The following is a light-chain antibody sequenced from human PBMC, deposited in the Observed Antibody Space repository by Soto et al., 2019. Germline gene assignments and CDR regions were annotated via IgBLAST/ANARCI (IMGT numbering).Light chain of an antibody. Sequence: QSVLTQPASVSGSPGQSITISCTGTATDVATYYYVSWYQQHPGKAPKLIMYDVSYRPSGVSNRFSGSQSGKTASLTISGLQAEDEAYYYCSSYTSNTVVFGTGTKLTVL. CDR2: DVS. J-gene: IGLJ1*01. V-gene: IGLV2-14*03. CDR1: ATDVATYYY. CDR3: SSYTSNTVV.